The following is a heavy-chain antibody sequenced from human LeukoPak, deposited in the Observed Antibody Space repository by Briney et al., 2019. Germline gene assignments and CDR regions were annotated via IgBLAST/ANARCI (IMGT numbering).Heavy chain of an antibody. J-gene: IGHJ4*02. CDR2: ISYDGSNK. CDR1: GFTFSSYA. V-gene: IGHV3-30-3*01. Sequence: PGGSLRLSCAASGFTFSSYAMHWVRQAPGKGLEWVAVISYDGSNKYYADSVKGRFTISRDNSKKPLYLQMNSLKAGDPAVYYCARDRMGYFDYWGQGTLVTVSS. CDR3: ARDRMGYFDY. D-gene: IGHD2-15*01.